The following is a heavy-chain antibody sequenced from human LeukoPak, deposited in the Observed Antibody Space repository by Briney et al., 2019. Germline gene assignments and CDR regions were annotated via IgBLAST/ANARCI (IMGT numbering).Heavy chain of an antibody. J-gene: IGHJ4*02. D-gene: IGHD2-21*01. Sequence: SVKVSCKASGFTFTSSAMQWVRQARGQRLEWIGWIVVGSGNTNYAQKFQERVTITRDMSTSTAYMELSSLRSEDTAVYYCAAAPLRGPIHYDYWGQGTLVTVSS. CDR3: AAAPLRGPIHYDY. V-gene: IGHV1-58*02. CDR2: IVVGSGNT. CDR1: GFTFTSSA.